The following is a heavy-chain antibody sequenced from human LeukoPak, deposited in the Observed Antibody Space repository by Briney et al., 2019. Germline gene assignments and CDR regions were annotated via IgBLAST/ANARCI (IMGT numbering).Heavy chain of an antibody. D-gene: IGHD6-19*01. CDR1: GFTVSSNS. J-gene: IGHJ4*02. V-gene: IGHV3-66*01. Sequence: GGSLRLSCAASGFTVSSNSMSWVRQAPGKGLEWVSVIYSGGSTYYADSVKGRFTISRDNSKNTLYLQMNSLRAEDTAVYYCARDLYSSGWYSGPFDYWGQGTLVTVSS. CDR2: IYSGGST. CDR3: ARDLYSSGWYSGPFDY.